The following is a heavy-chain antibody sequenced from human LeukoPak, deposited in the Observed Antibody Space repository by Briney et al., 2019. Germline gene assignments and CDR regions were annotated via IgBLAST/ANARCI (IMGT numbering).Heavy chain of an antibody. J-gene: IGHJ4*02. CDR3: ARVSSGITHND. D-gene: IGHD3-10*01. CDR1: GFTFSNYA. V-gene: IGHV3-21*01. CDR2: ISSSSNSI. Sequence: GGSLRLSCAASGFTFSNYAMSWVRQAPGKGLEWVSSISSSSNSIYYAGSVKGRFTISRDNAKNSLYLQMNSLRAEDTAVYFCARVSSGITHNDWGQGTLVTVSS.